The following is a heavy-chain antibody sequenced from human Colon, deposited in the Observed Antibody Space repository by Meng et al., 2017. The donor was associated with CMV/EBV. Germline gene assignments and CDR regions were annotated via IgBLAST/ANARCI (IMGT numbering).Heavy chain of an antibody. CDR1: RFTLSAYW. D-gene: IGHD3-10*01. V-gene: IGHV3-74*01. J-gene: IGHJ4*02. Sequence: LSFAASRFTLSAYWTHWVRQAPGKGLVWVSRIDREGNTITYAGSVRGRFTISRDYAKNTVYLQMNSLRAEDTAVYYCARDFGGPSDSWGQGTLVTVSS. CDR3: ARDFGGPSDS. CDR2: IDREGNTI.